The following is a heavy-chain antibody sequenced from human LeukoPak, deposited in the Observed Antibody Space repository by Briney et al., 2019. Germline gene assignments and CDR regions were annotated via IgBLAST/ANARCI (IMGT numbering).Heavy chain of an antibody. D-gene: IGHD3-22*01. Sequence: GRSLTLSCAASGFSFSSYAMSWVRQPPGKGLEWVSAISGSGGSTYYEDSVKGRFTISRDNSKNTLYLQINSLRAEDTAVYYCAKDRGSYYYDSSGYRFWGQGTLVTVSS. CDR3: AKDRGSYYYDSSGYRF. J-gene: IGHJ4*02. CDR1: GFSFSSYA. CDR2: ISGSGGST. V-gene: IGHV3-23*01.